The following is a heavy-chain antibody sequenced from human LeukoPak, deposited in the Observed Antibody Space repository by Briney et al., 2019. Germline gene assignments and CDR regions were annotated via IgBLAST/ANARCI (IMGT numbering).Heavy chain of an antibody. CDR1: GGSFSGYY. V-gene: IGHV4-34*01. J-gene: IGHJ5*02. CDR2: INHSGST. CDR3: ARPYGSGSSRNNWFDP. D-gene: IGHD3-10*01. Sequence: SETLSLTCAVYGGSFSGYYWSWIRQPPGKGLEWIGEINHSGSTNYNPSLKSRVTISVDTSKNQFSLKLSSVTAADTAVYYCARPYGSGSSRNNWFDPWGQGTLVTVSS.